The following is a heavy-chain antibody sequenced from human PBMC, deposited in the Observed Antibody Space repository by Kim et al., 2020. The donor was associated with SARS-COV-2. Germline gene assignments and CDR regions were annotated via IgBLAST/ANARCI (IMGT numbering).Heavy chain of an antibody. CDR3: AREGIVGATTGMDV. D-gene: IGHD1-26*01. Sequence: AASVKGRFTISRDNSNNTLYLQMNSLRAEDTAVYYCAREGIVGATTGMDVWGQGTTVTVSS. V-gene: IGHV3-33*01. J-gene: IGHJ6*02.